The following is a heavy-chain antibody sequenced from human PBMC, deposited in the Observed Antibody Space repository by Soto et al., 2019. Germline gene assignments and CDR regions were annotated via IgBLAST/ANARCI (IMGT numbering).Heavy chain of an antibody. V-gene: IGHV1-69*13. CDR3: VRDSGAKLSSS. D-gene: IGHD6-13*01. CDR2: IVPIRRTA. J-gene: IGHJ4*02. CDR1: GGTFSSYR. Sequence: SVKVSCKASGGTFSSYRLHWVRQAPGQGLEWVGGIVPIRRTADYAQTFQGRVSITADESARTSYMELRSLRSQDTAVYYCVRDSGAKLSSSWGQGTLVTVSS.